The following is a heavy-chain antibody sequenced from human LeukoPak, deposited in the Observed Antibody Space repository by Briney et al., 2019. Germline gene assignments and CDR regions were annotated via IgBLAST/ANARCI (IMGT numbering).Heavy chain of an antibody. Sequence: PSETLSLTCAVYGGSFSGYYWSWIRQPPGKGLEWIVEINHSGSTNYNPSLKSRVTISVDTSKNQFSLKLSSVTAADTAVYYCARVGVLDTAMPIYYFDYWGQGTLVTVSS. CDR2: INHSGST. CDR1: GGSFSGYY. D-gene: IGHD5-18*01. V-gene: IGHV4-34*01. CDR3: ARVGVLDTAMPIYYFDY. J-gene: IGHJ4*02.